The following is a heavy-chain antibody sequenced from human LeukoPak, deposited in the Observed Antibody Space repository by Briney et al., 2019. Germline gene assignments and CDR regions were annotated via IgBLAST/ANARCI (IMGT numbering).Heavy chain of an antibody. CDR3: ARVRLEDESFPRPSHFDY. CDR1: GGSISRDY. CDR2: IYYTGST. V-gene: IGHV4-59*01. J-gene: IGHJ4*02. Sequence: PSETLSLTCTVSGGSISRDYWSWIRQPPGKGLEWIGYIYYTGSTNYNPSLKSRVTISVDTSKNQFSLKLSSVTAAGTAVYYCARVRLEDESFPRPSHFDYWGQGTLVTVSS. D-gene: IGHD1-1*01.